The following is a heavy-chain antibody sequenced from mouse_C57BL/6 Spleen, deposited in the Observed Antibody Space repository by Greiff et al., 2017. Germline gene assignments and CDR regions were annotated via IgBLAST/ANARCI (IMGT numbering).Heavy chain of an antibody. CDR3: AVDGNYDWFAY. D-gene: IGHD2-1*01. J-gene: IGHJ3*01. V-gene: IGHV1-74*01. CDR1: GYTFTSYW. Sequence: QVQLKQPGAELVKPGASVKVSCKASGYTFTSYWMHWVKQRPGQGLEWIGRIHPSDSDTNYNQKFKGKATLTVDKSSSTAYMQLSSLTSEDSAVYYCAVDGNYDWFAYWGQGTLVTVSA. CDR2: IHPSDSDT.